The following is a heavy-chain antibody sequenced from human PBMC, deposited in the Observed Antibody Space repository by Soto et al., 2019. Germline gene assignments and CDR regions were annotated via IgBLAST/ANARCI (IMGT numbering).Heavy chain of an antibody. CDR3: AKYRRTDAEGYSFDF. Sequence: PSEPLSLTCTVSGGSISGSYWSWIRQTPGKVLEWIGFIHYTGSTNYNTSLKSRVTMSVDSAKNQFSLQLRSVTAADTAVYFCAKYRRTDAEGYSFDFWGQGALVTVSS. V-gene: IGHV4-59*01. D-gene: IGHD2-15*01. J-gene: IGHJ4*02. CDR2: IHYTGST. CDR1: GGSISGSY.